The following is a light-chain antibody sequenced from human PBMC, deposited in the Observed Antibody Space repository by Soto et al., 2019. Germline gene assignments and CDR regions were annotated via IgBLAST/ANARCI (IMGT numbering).Light chain of an antibody. J-gene: IGLJ3*02. Sequence: QSALTQPRSVSEAPGQSVTISCSGTSSDVGGYKYVSWYQQHPGKAPKFMIYDVSKRPSGVPDRFSGSKSGTTASLTISGLQAEDEADYYCCSYAGSFTGVFGGGTKLTVL. CDR2: DVS. CDR1: SSDVGGYKY. CDR3: CSYAGSFTGV. V-gene: IGLV2-11*01.